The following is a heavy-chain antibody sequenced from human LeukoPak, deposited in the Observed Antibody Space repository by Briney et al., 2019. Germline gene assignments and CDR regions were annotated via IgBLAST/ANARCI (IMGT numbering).Heavy chain of an antibody. CDR2: ISSSSSTI. CDR3: ARQERYYYDSSGYYKYIDY. D-gene: IGHD3-22*01. Sequence: GGPLRLSCAASGFTFSSYSMNWVRQAPGKGLEWVSYISSSSSTIYYADSVKGRFTISRDNAKNSLYLQMNSLRAEDTAVYYCARQERYYYDSSGYYKYIDYWGQGTLVTVSS. CDR1: GFTFSSYS. J-gene: IGHJ4*02. V-gene: IGHV3-48*01.